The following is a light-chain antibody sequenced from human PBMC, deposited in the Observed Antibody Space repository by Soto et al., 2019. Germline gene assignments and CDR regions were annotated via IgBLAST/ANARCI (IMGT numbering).Light chain of an antibody. Sequence: DIQMTQSPSSVSASVGDRVTITCRASQGISNWLAWYQQRPGRAPKLLIYDASTLQSGVPSRFSGGGSGTDFTLTISSLQPEDYAIYFCQQHDNFPWTFGQGTKVEIK. CDR1: QGISNW. J-gene: IGKJ1*01. V-gene: IGKV1-12*01. CDR2: DAS. CDR3: QQHDNFPWT.